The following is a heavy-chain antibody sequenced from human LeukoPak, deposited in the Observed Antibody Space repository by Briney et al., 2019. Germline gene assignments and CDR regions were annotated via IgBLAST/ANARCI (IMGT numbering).Heavy chain of an antibody. J-gene: IGHJ4*02. CDR2: IYYSGST. Sequence: PSETLSLTCTVSDGSISGYYWSWIRQPPGKGLEWIGYIYYSGSTNYNPSLKSRVTISVDTSKNQFSLKLSSVTAADTAVYYCANGDYMGDWGQGTLVTVSS. CDR1: DGSISGYY. D-gene: IGHD4-17*01. V-gene: IGHV4-59*01. CDR3: ANGDYMGD.